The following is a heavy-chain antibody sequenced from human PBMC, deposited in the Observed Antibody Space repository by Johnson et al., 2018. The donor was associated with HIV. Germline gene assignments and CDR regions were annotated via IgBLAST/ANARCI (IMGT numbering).Heavy chain of an antibody. Sequence: VQLVESGGGVVQPGMSLRLSCAASGFTFSSYAMHWVRQAPGKGLEWVGNIQEDGSQIHYMDSVKGRFTISRDNAENSLYLQMTSLRGEDTAVYYCARERSRGGYSGYDYGAFDIWGQGTMVTVSS. D-gene: IGHD5-12*01. CDR3: ARERSRGGYSGYDYGAFDI. CDR2: IQEDGSQI. V-gene: IGHV3-7*01. J-gene: IGHJ3*02. CDR1: GFTFSSYA.